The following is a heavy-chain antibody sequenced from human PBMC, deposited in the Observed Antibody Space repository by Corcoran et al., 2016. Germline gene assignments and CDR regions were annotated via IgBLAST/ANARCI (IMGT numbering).Heavy chain of an antibody. J-gene: IGHJ6*02. CDR1: GFTFSSYG. D-gene: IGHD3-10*01. CDR3: ARSITMGRGVEGHYGMDV. CDR2: IWYDGSNK. V-gene: IGHV3-33*01. Sequence: QVQLVESGGGVVQPGRSLRLSCAASGFTFSSYGMHWVRQAPGKGLEWGAVIWYDGSNKYYADSVKGRFTISRENSKNKLYLQMNSLRAEDTGVYYDARSITMGRGVEGHYGMDVWGQGTTVTGSS.